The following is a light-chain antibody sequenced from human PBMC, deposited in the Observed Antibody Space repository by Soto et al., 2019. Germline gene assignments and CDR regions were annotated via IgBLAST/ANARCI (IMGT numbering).Light chain of an antibody. J-gene: IGLJ2*01. Sequence: QSVLTQPPSVSGAPGQRVTISCTGSSSNIGAGYDVHWYQQLPGTAPKLLIYGNSNRPSGVPDRFSGSKSGTSASLAITGLQAEDEADYYCQSYDSSLSGVFGGGTPLTVL. V-gene: IGLV1-40*01. CDR3: QSYDSSLSGV. CDR2: GNS. CDR1: SSNIGAGYD.